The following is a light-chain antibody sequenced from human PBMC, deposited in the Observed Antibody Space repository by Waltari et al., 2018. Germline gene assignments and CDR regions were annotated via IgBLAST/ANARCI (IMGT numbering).Light chain of an antibody. Sequence: QSALTQPASVSGSPGQSITISCTGTRSDVGGYTYVSWYQHHPGKAPKLMIYDVSNRPSGVSNRFSGSKSGNTASLTISGLQAEDEADYYCSSYTSSSTSYVFGTGTKVTVL. CDR3: SSYTSSSTSYV. V-gene: IGLV2-14*01. CDR2: DVS. CDR1: RSDVGGYTY. J-gene: IGLJ1*01.